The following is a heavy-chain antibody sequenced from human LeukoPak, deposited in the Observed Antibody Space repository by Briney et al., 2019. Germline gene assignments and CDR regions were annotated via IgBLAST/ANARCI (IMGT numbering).Heavy chain of an antibody. V-gene: IGHV3-48*01. Sequence: GGSLRLSCAASGFTFSSYSMNWVRQAPGKGLEWVSYISSSSSTIYYEDSVKGRFTISRDNAKNSLYLQMNSLRAEDTAVYYCARGPGDFWSEDYYYGMDVWGQGATVTVSS. D-gene: IGHD3-3*01. CDR1: GFTFSSYS. CDR3: ARGPGDFWSEDYYYGMDV. CDR2: ISSSSSTI. J-gene: IGHJ6*02.